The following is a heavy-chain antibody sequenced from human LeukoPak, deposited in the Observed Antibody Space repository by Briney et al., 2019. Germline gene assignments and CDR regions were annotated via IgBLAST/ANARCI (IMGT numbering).Heavy chain of an antibody. J-gene: IGHJ4*02. CDR3: ARPGLGYCSGGSCYFDY. D-gene: IGHD2-15*01. V-gene: IGHV5-51*01. Sequence: GESLKISCKGSGYSFTSYWIGWARQMPVKGLEWMGIIYPGDSDTRYSPSFQGQVTISADKSISTDYLQWSCLKASDTAMYYCARPGLGYCSGGSCYFDYWGQGTLVTVSS. CDR2: IYPGDSDT. CDR1: GYSFTSYW.